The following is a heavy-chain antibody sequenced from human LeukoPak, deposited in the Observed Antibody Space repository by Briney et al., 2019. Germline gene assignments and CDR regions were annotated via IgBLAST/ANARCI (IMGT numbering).Heavy chain of an antibody. Sequence: GESLKISCKGSGYRFTTYWIAWVRQMPGKGLEWMGIIYPDESDTRYSPSFQGQVTISADKSISTAYLQWSSLKASDTAMYYCARICLRAFDIWGQGTLFPASS. CDR1: GYRFTTYW. V-gene: IGHV5-51*01. D-gene: IGHD5/OR15-5a*01. CDR3: ARICLRAFDI. J-gene: IGHJ3*02. CDR2: IYPDESDT.